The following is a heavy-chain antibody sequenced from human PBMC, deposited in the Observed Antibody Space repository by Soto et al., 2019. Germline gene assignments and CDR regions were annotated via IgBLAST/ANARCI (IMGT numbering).Heavy chain of an antibody. J-gene: IGHJ5*02. CDR1: GGSISDDY. V-gene: IGHV4-4*09. CDR2: MYKGGSI. D-gene: IGHD3-22*01. Sequence: SETLSLTCRVSGGSISDDYWSWIRQPPGKGLEWIGYMYKGGSINYNPSLKSRVTISVDTSKNQFSLKLNSVTAADTAVYYCGRSYYDRSGYAVDPWGQGTLVTVSS. CDR3: GRSYYDRSGYAVDP.